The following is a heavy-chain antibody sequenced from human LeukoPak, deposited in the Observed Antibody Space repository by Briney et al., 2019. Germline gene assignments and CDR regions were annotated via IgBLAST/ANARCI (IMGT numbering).Heavy chain of an antibody. J-gene: IGHJ4*02. V-gene: IGHV3-7*01. CDR2: IKQDGSEI. CDR1: GFTFSSYW. CDR3: ARAANYNFWSGYRGTDY. Sequence: GGSLRLSCAGSGFTFSSYWMTWVRRAPGKGLEWGANIKQDGSEIYYVDSVKGRFTISRDNAKNSVYLQMNSLRVEDTAVYYCARAANYNFWSGYRGTDYWGQGTLVTVSS. D-gene: IGHD3-3*01.